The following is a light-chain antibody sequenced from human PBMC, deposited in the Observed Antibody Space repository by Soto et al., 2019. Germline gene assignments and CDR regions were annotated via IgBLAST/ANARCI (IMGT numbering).Light chain of an antibody. CDR3: NSYTSSSTLDV. CDR2: EVN. J-gene: IGLJ1*01. Sequence: QSVLTQPASVSGSPGQSITISCTGTSSDVGGYNYVSWYQQQAGKAPKLLIYEVNYRPSGVSDRFSGSKSGNTASLTISGLQAEDEADYYCNSYTSSSTLDVFGTGTKVTVL. CDR1: SSDVGGYNY. V-gene: IGLV2-14*01.